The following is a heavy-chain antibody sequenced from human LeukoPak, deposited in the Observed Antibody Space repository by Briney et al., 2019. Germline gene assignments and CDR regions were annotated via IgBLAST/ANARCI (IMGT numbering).Heavy chain of an antibody. CDR3: ARGVVVPAATIDY. J-gene: IGHJ4*02. D-gene: IGHD2-2*01. CDR2: IYYSGST. Sequence: PSETLSLTCTASGGSISSGGYYWSWIRQHPGKGLEWIGYIYYSGSTYYNPSLKSRVTISVDTSKNQFSLKLSSVTAADTAVYYCARGVVVPAATIDYWGQGTLVTVSS. CDR1: GGSISSGGYY. V-gene: IGHV4-31*03.